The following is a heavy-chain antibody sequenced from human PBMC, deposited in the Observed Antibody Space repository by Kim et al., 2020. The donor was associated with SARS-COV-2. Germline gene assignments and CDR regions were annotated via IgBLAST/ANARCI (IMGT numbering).Heavy chain of an antibody. J-gene: IGHJ3*01. Sequence: ASVKVSCKASGYTFTDFYIHWVRQAPGQGLEWVGRINPKNGGTNYAQKFQDRVTMSRDTSISTAYMELSRLISDDTVVYYCAGGGRVETPSYPFDLWGQGTMVTVSS. CDR2: INPKNGGT. D-gene: IGHD3-16*01. V-gene: IGHV1-2*05. CDR3: AGGGRVETPSYPFDL. CDR1: GYTFTDFY.